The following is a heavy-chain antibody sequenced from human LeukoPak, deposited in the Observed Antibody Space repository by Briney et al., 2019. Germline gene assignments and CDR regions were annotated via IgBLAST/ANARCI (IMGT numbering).Heavy chain of an antibody. D-gene: IGHD3-10*01. V-gene: IGHV4-38-2*02. CDR1: GYSISSGYY. CDR2: IYHSGST. J-gene: IGHJ4*02. Sequence: SETLSLTCTVSGYSISSGYYWGWIRQPPGKGLEWIGSIYHSGSTYYNPSLKSRVTISVDTSKNQFSLKLSSVTAADTAVYYCARSVVRGVDIDYWGQGTLVTVSS. CDR3: ARSVVRGVDIDY.